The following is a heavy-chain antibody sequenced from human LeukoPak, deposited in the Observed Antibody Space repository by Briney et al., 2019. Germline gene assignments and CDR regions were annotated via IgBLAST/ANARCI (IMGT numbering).Heavy chain of an antibody. Sequence: PGGSLRLSCAASGFTFSSYAMSWVRQAPGKGLEWVSAISGSSSYIYYADSVKGRFTISRDNAKNSLYLQMNSLRAEDTAVYYCARDHLLGYYYDSSGYSLDYWGQGTLVTVSS. CDR1: GFTFSSYA. CDR2: ISGSSSYI. CDR3: ARDHLLGYYYDSSGYSLDY. D-gene: IGHD3-22*01. V-gene: IGHV3-21*01. J-gene: IGHJ4*02.